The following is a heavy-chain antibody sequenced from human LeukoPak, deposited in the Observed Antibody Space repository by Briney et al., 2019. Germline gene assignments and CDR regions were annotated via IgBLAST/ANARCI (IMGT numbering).Heavy chain of an antibody. Sequence: SETLSLTCAVYGGSFSGYYWSWIRQPPGKGLEWIGEINHSGSTNYNPSLKSRVTISVDTSKNQFSLKLSSVTAADTAVYYCARTSRHVWGSYRAPFDYWGQGTPLTVSS. CDR2: INHSGST. D-gene: IGHD3-16*02. CDR3: ARTSRHVWGSYRAPFDY. CDR1: GGSFSGYY. V-gene: IGHV4-34*01. J-gene: IGHJ4*02.